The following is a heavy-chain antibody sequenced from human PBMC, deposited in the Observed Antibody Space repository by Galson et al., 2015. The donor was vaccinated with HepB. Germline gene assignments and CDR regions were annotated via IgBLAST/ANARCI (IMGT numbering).Heavy chain of an antibody. CDR3: ARGPPILTLIAVAGYFDY. Sequence: SLRLSCAASGFSFSNYAMHWVRQAPGKGLEWVTLISYDGNNKYYADSVKGRFTISRDNSKNTLYLQMNSLRAEDTAVYYCARGPPILTLIAVAGYFDYWGQGTLVTVSS. CDR2: ISYDGNNK. J-gene: IGHJ4*02. CDR1: GFSFSNYA. V-gene: IGHV3-30-3*01. D-gene: IGHD6-19*01.